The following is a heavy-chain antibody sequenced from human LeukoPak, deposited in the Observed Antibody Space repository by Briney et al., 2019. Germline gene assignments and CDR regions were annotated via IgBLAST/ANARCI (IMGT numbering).Heavy chain of an antibody. CDR3: ARTILTTGGDYFDY. Sequence: GGSLRLSCAASGFTFSNYAMSWVRQAPGKGLEWASVISGGGGSSYYADSVKGRFTISRDNSKNTVYLQMNSLRAEDTAVYYCARTILTTGGDYFDYWGRGTLVTVSS. J-gene: IGHJ4*02. D-gene: IGHD4-17*01. V-gene: IGHV3-23*01. CDR1: GFTFSNYA. CDR2: ISGGGGSS.